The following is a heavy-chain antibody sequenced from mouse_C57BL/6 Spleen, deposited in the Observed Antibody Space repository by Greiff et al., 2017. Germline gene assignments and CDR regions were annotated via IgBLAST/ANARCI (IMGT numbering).Heavy chain of an antibody. Sequence: EVQLVESGPGLVKPSQSLSLTCSVTGYSITSGSYWYWIRQFPGNKLEWMGYISYDGSHNYNPSLNNRISITRDTSKNQFFLKLNSVTTEDTATYYCARGGLSNYVDYWGQGTTLTVSS. CDR1: GYSITSGSY. J-gene: IGHJ2*01. D-gene: IGHD2-3*01. CDR2: ISYDGSH. CDR3: ARGGLSNYVDY. V-gene: IGHV3-6*01.